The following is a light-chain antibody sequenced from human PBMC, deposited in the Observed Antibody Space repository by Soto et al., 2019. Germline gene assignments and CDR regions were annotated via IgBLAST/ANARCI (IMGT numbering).Light chain of an antibody. J-gene: IGLJ1*01. CDR2: DVS. CDR1: SSDVGGSNY. Sequence: QSVLTQPASVSGSPGQSITISCTGTSSDVGGSNYVSWYQQLPGKAPKLMIYDVSDRPSGVSNRFSGSKSGNTASLTISGLQAEDEADYYCSSYTTSSIYVFGNGTKLTV. CDR3: SSYTTSSIYV. V-gene: IGLV2-14*01.